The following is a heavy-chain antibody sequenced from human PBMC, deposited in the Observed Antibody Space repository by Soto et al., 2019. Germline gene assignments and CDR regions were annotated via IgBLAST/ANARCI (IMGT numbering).Heavy chain of an antibody. D-gene: IGHD3-10*01. V-gene: IGHV3-33*01. Sequence: QVQLVESGGGVVQPGRSLRLSCAASGFTFSSYGMHWVRQAPGKGLEWVAVIWYDGSNKYYADSVKGRFTISRDNSKNTLYLQMNSLRAEDTAVYYCARDGGGYYYGSGSRFDYWGQGTLVTVS. CDR3: ARDGGGYYYGSGSRFDY. CDR2: IWYDGSNK. J-gene: IGHJ4*02. CDR1: GFTFSSYG.